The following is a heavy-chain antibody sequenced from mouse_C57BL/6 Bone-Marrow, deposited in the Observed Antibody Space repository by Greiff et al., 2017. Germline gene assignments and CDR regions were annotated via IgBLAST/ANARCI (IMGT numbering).Heavy chain of an antibody. V-gene: IGHV6-3*01. D-gene: IGHD2-2*01. J-gene: IGHJ3*01. CDR3: TNGLRRWFAY. Sequence: EVMLVEPGGGLVQPGGSMKLSCVASGFTFSNYWMNWVRQSPEKGLEWVAQIRLKSDNYATHYAESVKGRFTISRDDSKSSVYLQMNNLRAEDTGIYYCTNGLRRWFAYWGQGTLVTVSA. CDR2: IRLKSDNYAT. CDR1: GFTFSNYW.